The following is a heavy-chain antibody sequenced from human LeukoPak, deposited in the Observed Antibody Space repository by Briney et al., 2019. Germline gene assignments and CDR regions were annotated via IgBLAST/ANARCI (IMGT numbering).Heavy chain of an antibody. CDR2: SSTSSSYI. J-gene: IGHJ6*03. V-gene: IGHV3-21*04. CDR3: AKDPSSGWPYYFYMDV. D-gene: IGHD6-25*01. CDR1: GFTFSRHS. Sequence: PGGSLRLSCAASGFTFSRHSMNWVRQAPGKGLEWVSSSSTSSSYIYYADSVKGRFTISRDNAKNSLYLQMNSLRAEDTAVYYCAKDPSSGWPYYFYMDVWGKGTTVTASS.